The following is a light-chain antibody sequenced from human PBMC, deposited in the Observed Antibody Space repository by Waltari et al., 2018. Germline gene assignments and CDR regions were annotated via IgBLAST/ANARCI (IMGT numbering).Light chain of an antibody. Sequence: SYVLTQPPSASVATGETARITCGGDNVGSESVPWDQQKPGQAPLRVVYDDTARPSGIPDRFSASNSGNTATLTISRVENGDEADYYCQVWDTTSDRVVFGGGTKLTVL. CDR1: NVGSES. CDR3: QVWDTTSDRVV. J-gene: IGLJ2*01. CDR2: DDT. V-gene: IGLV3-21*02.